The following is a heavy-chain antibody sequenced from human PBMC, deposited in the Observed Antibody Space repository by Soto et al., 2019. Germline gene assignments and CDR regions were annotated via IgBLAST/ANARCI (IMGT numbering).Heavy chain of an antibody. D-gene: IGHD2-21*02. Sequence: ASVKVSCKASGGTFSSYAISWVRQAPGQGLEWMGGIIPIFGTANYAQKFQGRVTITAGESTSTAYMELSSLRSEDTAVYYCARALARSVTAARAGFDYWGQGTLVTVSS. J-gene: IGHJ4*02. CDR2: IIPIFGTA. CDR3: ARALARSVTAARAGFDY. CDR1: GGTFSSYA. V-gene: IGHV1-69*13.